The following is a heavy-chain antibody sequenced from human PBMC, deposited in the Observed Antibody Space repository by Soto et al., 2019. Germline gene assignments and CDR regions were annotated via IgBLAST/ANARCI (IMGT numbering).Heavy chain of an antibody. D-gene: IGHD4-17*01. Sequence: GASVKVSCKASGYTFTSYGISWVRQAPGQGLEWMGWISAYNGNTNYAQKLQGRVTMTTDTSTSTAYMELSSLRSEDTAVYYCAREGDDYGGNSYYYYGMDVWGQGTTVTVSS. V-gene: IGHV1-18*01. J-gene: IGHJ6*02. CDR3: AREGDDYGGNSYYYYGMDV. CDR2: ISAYNGNT. CDR1: GYTFTSYG.